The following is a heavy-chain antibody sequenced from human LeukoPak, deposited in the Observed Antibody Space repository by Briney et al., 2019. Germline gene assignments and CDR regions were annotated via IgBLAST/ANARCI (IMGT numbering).Heavy chain of an antibody. V-gene: IGHV4-39*01. CDR3: ARHADSSGYYFFDF. Sequence: PSETLSLTCTVSGGSLSSSNFYWGWIRQPPGKGLEWIGSMYHRGSTYYNPSLKSRVTISVDTSKNQFSLNLSSVTAADTAVYYCARHADSSGYYFFDFWGQGTLVTVSS. D-gene: IGHD3-22*01. J-gene: IGHJ4*02. CDR2: MYHRGST. CDR1: GGSLSSSNFY.